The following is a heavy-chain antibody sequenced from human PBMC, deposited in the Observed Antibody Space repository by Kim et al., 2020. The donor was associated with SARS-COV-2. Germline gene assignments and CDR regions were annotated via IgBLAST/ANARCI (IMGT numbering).Heavy chain of an antibody. CDR1: GFTFSSYA. CDR2: ITDDGNKK. D-gene: IGHD3-22*01. V-gene: IGHV3-30*04. CDR3: AKDSGYYVSRCYYF. Sequence: GGSLRLSCAASGFTFSSYAIHWVRQAPGKGLEWVAVITDDGNKKYYADSVKGRFTISRDNSKNTLYLQMNSLRAEDTAVYYCAKDSGYYVSRCYYFCGRG. J-gene: IGHJ2*01.